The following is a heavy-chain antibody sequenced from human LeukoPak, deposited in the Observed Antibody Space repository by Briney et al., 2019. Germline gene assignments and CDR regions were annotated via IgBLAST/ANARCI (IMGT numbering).Heavy chain of an antibody. J-gene: IGHJ4*02. CDR3: AREDID. CDR2: IKQDGSEK. V-gene: IGHV3-7*01. Sequence: GGSLRLSCAVSGFTFSSYWMSWVRQAPGKGLEWVANIKQDGSEKYYVDSVKGRFTISRDNAKNSLYLQMNSLRAEDTAVYYCAREDIDWGQGTLVTVSS. CDR1: GFTFSSYW.